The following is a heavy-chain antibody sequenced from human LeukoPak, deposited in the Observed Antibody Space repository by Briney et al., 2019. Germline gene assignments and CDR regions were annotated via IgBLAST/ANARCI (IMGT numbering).Heavy chain of an antibody. D-gene: IGHD6-13*01. CDR1: GGSISSYY. Sequence: SETLSLTCTVSGGSISSYYWSWIRQPAGKGLEWIGRIYTSGSTNYNPSLKSRVTISVDTSKNQFSLKLSSVTAADTAAYYCARDQQQLVKGSYYYYMDVWGKGTTVTVSS. CDR2: IYTSGST. J-gene: IGHJ6*03. V-gene: IGHV4-4*07. CDR3: ARDQQQLVKGSYYYYMDV.